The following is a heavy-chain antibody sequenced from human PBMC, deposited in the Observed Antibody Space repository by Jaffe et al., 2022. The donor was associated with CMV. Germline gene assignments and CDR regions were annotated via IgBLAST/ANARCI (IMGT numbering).Heavy chain of an antibody. CDR2: ITASGGGT. CDR3: VKDSIMKTWGGVIVKGGPGN. V-gene: IGHV3-23*04. J-gene: IGHJ4*02. CDR1: GFTFSNSA. Sequence: EVQVVESGGGLVQPGGSLRLSCAASGFTFSNSAMSWVRQAPGKGLEWVSVITASGGGTYYADSVKGRFTISRDNSKNTLFLQMNSLRAEDTAVYYCVKDSIMKTWGGVIVKGGPGNWGQGTLVTVSS. D-gene: IGHD3-16*02.